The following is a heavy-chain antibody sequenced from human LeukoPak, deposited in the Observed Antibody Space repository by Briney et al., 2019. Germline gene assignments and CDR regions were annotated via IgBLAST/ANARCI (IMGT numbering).Heavy chain of an antibody. D-gene: IGHD3-22*01. CDR1: GYTFTSYY. V-gene: IGHV1-46*03. CDR3: ARVYYDSSGYYPKHAFDI. J-gene: IGHJ3*02. CDR2: INPSGGST. Sequence: ASVKVSCKASGYTFTSYYMHWVRHAPGQGLEWMGIINPSGGSTSHAQKFQGRVTMTRDTSTSTVYMELSSLRSEDTAVYYCARVYYDSSGYYPKHAFDIWGQGTMVTVSS.